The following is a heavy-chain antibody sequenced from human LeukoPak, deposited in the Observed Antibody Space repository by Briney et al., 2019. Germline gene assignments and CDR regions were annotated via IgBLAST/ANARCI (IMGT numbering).Heavy chain of an antibody. CDR1: GGSISSGGYS. Sequence: PAQTLSLTCAVSGGSISSGGYSWSWIRQPPGKGLEWIGYIYHCGSTYYNPSLKSRVTISVDRSKNQFSLKLSSVTAADTAVYYCARGNGISFDYWGQGTLVTVSS. V-gene: IGHV4-30-2*01. CDR2: IYHCGST. CDR3: ARGNGISFDY. D-gene: IGHD3-9*01. J-gene: IGHJ4*02.